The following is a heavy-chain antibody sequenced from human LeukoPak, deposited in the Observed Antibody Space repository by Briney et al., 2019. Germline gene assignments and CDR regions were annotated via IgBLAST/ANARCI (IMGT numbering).Heavy chain of an antibody. J-gene: IGHJ4*02. CDR3: GRATLDN. CDR2: IYSGGST. Sequence: GGSLRLSCAASGFTVSNNYISWVRQAPGKGLEWVAVIYSGGSTEYADSVKARFTISRDNSKNTVYLQMNSLRADDTAVYYCGRATLDNWGQGTLVTVSS. CDR1: GFTVSNNY. V-gene: IGHV3-53*01.